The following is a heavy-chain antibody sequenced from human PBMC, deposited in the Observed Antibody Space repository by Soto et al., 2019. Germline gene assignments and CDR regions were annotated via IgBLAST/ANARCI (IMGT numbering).Heavy chain of an antibody. J-gene: IGHJ4*02. CDR1: GFTFSNYA. Sequence: QVQLVESGGGVVQPGRSLRLSCAASGFTFSNYAMHWVRQAPGKGLEWVAVISYDGSSKYYADSVKGRFNLSRDNSKSTLYLQMNSLRTEDTAVYYCAGERETYDFWSGADNWGQGTLVTVSS. CDR3: AGERETYDFWSGADN. CDR2: ISYDGSSK. V-gene: IGHV3-30-3*01. D-gene: IGHD3-3*01.